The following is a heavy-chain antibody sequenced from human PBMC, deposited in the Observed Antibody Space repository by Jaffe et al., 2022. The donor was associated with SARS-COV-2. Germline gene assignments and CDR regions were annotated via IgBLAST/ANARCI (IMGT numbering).Heavy chain of an antibody. D-gene: IGHD3-3*01. V-gene: IGHV3-30*18. Sequence: QVQLVESGGGVVQPGRSLRLSCAASGFSFSEYGMHWVRQAPGKGLEWVASLLYDGRNKYYADSVKGRFTISRDNSKNTLYLQMNSLRAEDTALYYCAKEWEQFLEWGGSYFDYWGQGSLVTVSS. J-gene: IGHJ4*02. CDR1: GFSFSEYG. CDR2: LLYDGRNK. CDR3: AKEWEQFLEWGGSYFDY.